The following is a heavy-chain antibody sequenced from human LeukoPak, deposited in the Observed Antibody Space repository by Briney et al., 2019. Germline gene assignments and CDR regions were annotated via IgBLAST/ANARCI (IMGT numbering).Heavy chain of an antibody. D-gene: IGHD2-2*01. CDR2: IIPIFGTA. Sequence: SVKVSCTTSGGTFSSYAISWVRQAPGQGLEWMGGIIPIFGTANYAQKFQGRVTIAADESTSTAYMELSSLRSEDTAVYYCARPSGGYCSSTSCYRYYGMDVWGQGTTVTVSS. CDR1: GGTFSSYA. V-gene: IGHV1-69*13. J-gene: IGHJ6*02. CDR3: ARPSGGYCSSTSCYRYYGMDV.